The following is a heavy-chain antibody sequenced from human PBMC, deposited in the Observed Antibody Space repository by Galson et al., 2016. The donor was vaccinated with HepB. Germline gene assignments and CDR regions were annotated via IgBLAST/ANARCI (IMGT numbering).Heavy chain of an antibody. CDR2: IYPGDSDT. V-gene: IGHV5-51*01. CDR1: GYKFISYW. Sequence: SGAEVKEPGESLKISCKGSGYKFISYWIGWVRQMPGKGLEWMGIIYPGDSDTRYSPSFQGQVTISTDKSISTAYLQWSSLKASDTAIYYCARGGPTITISGVEHDTFDIWGQGTMVTVSS. CDR3: ARGGPTITISGVEHDTFDI. J-gene: IGHJ3*02. D-gene: IGHD3-3*01.